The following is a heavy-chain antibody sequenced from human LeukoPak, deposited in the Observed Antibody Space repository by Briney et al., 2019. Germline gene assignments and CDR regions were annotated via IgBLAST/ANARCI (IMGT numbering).Heavy chain of an antibody. CDR3: ARGRSSGWFAYYYYMDV. CDR1: GGSFSDYY. D-gene: IGHD6-19*01. Sequence: PSETLSLTCAVYGGSFSDYYWSWIRQPPGKGLEWIGEINHSGSTNYNPSLKSRVTISVDTSKNQFSLKLSSVTAADTAVYYCARGRSSGWFAYYYYMDVWGKGTTVTVSS. V-gene: IGHV4-34*01. J-gene: IGHJ6*03. CDR2: INHSGST.